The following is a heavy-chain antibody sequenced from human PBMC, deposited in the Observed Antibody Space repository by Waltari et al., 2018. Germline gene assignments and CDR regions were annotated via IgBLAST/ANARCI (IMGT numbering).Heavy chain of an antibody. CDR2: IAYDGRNE. CDR1: GFPFRSYG. V-gene: IGHV3-30*02. J-gene: IGHJ4*02. Sequence: QVQVVESGGGVVQPGGYVRVSCAASGFPFRSYGMRWVRQAPGQGLEWVSFIAYDGRNEYYADSVKGRFTIARDNSKNTLHLQMNSLREDDTAVYHCAKDVASYCSGGSCYTLDSWGQGTPVTVSS. CDR3: AKDVASYCSGGSCYTLDS. D-gene: IGHD2-15*01.